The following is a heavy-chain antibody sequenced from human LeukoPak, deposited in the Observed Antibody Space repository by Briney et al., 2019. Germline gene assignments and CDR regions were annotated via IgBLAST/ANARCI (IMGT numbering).Heavy chain of an antibody. CDR3: AKTSLPPIEGIEANDY. J-gene: IGHJ4*02. CDR1: GFTFSSYA. V-gene: IGHV3-23*01. Sequence: PGGSLRLSCAASGFTFSSYAMSWVRQAPGKGLEWISAISGSGGSTYYADSVKGRFTISRDNSKNTLYLQMNSLRAEDTAVYYCAKTSLPPIEGIEANDYWGQGTLVTVSS. CDR2: ISGSGGST. D-gene: IGHD2-2*01.